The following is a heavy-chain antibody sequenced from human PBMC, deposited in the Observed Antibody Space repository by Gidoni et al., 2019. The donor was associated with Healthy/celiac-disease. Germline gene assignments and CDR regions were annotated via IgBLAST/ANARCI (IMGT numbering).Heavy chain of an antibody. CDR3: ARQGVGFGYYYYGMDV. CDR1: GGSISSSSYY. D-gene: IGHD3-10*01. V-gene: IGHV4-39*01. CDR2: IYYSGST. Sequence: QLQLQESGPGLVKPSETLSLTCTVSGGSISSSSYYWGWIRQPPGKGLEWIGSIYYSGSTYYNPSLKSRVTISVDTSKNQFSLKLSSVTAADTAVYYCARQGVGFGYYYYGMDVWGQGTTVTVSS. J-gene: IGHJ6*02.